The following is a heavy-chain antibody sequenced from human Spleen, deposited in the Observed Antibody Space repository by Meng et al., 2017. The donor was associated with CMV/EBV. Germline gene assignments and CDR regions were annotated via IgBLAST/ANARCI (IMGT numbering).Heavy chain of an antibody. V-gene: IGHV3-53*01. CDR3: TRRRLPQGELDC. Sequence: EVQLVESGGGLIQPGGSPRLSCAASGLTVSTNYMSWVRQAPGKGLDWVSAIYVGGDTYYADSVKGRFTLSRDNSKNTLFLQMNSLRVEDTAVYYCTRRRLPQGELDCWGQGTLVTVSS. J-gene: IGHJ4*02. CDR2: IYVGGDT. D-gene: IGHD2-21*02. CDR1: GLTVSTNY.